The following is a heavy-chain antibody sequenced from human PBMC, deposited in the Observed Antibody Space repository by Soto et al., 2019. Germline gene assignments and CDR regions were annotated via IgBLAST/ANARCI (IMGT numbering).Heavy chain of an antibody. J-gene: IGHJ4*02. D-gene: IGHD6-13*01. CDR3: ATGIAAAGHFDV. V-gene: IGHV1-24*01. Sequence: ASVKVSCKVSGYTLTELSMHWVRQAPGKGLEWLGGFDPEDGETIYAQKFQGRVTMTEDTSTDTAYMDLSSLRSEDTAVYYCATGIAAAGHFDVWGQGALVTAPQ. CDR2: FDPEDGET. CDR1: GYTLTELS.